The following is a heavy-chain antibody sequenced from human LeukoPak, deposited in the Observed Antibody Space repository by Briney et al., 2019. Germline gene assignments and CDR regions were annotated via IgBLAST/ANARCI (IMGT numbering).Heavy chain of an antibody. V-gene: IGHV3-64D*06. J-gene: IGHJ4*02. CDR3: VKTLKYYGSGRGLFDS. CDR1: GFTFSSSA. CDR2: FSSDGSST. Sequence: GGSLRLSCPASGFTFSSSAMYWVRQAPGKGLEYVSAFSSDGSSTFYADSVKGRFTISRDNSKNMLYLQMSSLRADDTAVYYCVKTLKYYGSGRGLFDSWGQGTLVTVSS. D-gene: IGHD3-10*01.